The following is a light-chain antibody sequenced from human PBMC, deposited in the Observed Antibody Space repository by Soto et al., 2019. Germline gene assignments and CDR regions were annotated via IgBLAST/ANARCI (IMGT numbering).Light chain of an antibody. CDR1: SSDVGGYDY. Sequence: QSVLTQPPSASGSPGQSVAISCTGTSSDVGGYDYVSWYQQHPGKAPKLMTYEVTKRPSGVPDRFSGSKSGNTASLTVSGLQAEDEADYYCSSYGGNNNLLFGGGTKVTVL. J-gene: IGLJ2*01. V-gene: IGLV2-8*01. CDR2: EVT. CDR3: SSYGGNNNLL.